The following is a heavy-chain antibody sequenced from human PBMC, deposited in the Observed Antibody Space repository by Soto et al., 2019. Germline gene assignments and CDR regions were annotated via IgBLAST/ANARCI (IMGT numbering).Heavy chain of an antibody. V-gene: IGHV1-3*01. CDR2: INAGNGNT. CDR1: GYTFTSYA. J-gene: IGHJ4*02. D-gene: IGHD5-12*01. CDR3: ARDGVGVATIKVRGPYYFDY. Sequence: ASVKVSCKAPGYTFTSYAMHWVRQAPGQRLEWMGWINAGNGNTKYSQKFQGRVTITRDTSASTAYMELSSLRSEDTSVYYCARDGVGVATIKVRGPYYFDYWGQGTLVTVSS.